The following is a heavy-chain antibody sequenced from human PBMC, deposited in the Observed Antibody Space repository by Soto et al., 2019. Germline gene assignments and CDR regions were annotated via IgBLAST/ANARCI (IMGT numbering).Heavy chain of an antibody. J-gene: IGHJ4*02. Sequence: ESVGDLVQPGRSLRLSCSTSGFTFNNYAMHWVRQAPGKGLEWVSGISWEGGSIGYADSVKGRFTISRDNAKNSLYLEMNSLRSEDTALYYCAKDHDEDFGYDLDYFNYWGQGTLVTVSS. CDR2: ISWEGGSI. CDR3: AKDHDEDFGYDLDYFNY. V-gene: IGHV3-9*01. CDR1: GFTFNNYA. D-gene: IGHD5-12*01.